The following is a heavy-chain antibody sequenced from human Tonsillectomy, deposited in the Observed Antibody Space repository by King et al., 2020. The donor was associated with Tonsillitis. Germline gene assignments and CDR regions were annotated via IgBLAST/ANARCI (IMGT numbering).Heavy chain of an antibody. Sequence: VQLVESGGGVVQPGRSLRLSCAASGFTFSSFAMHWVRQAPGKGLEWVAIISYDGSSKYYADSVKGRFTISRDNSKNTLYLQMNSLRAEETAVYFCARDTVPAGMGTYYYYYYMDVWGKGTTVTVSS. J-gene: IGHJ6*03. V-gene: IGHV3-30-3*01. CDR3: ARDTVPAGMGTYYYYYYMDV. CDR2: ISYDGSSK. D-gene: IGHD2-2*01. CDR1: GFTFSSFA.